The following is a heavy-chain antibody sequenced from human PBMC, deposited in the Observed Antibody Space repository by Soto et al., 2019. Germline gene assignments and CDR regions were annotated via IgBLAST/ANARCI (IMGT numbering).Heavy chain of an antibody. D-gene: IGHD6-19*01. CDR3: ARVLGIAVAPFDY. CDR2: IWYDGSNK. J-gene: IGHJ4*02. V-gene: IGHV3-33*01. CDR1: GFTFSSYG. Sequence: QVQLVESGGGVVQPGRSLRLSCAASGFTFSSYGMHWVRQAPGKGLEWVAVIWYDGSNKYYADSVKGRFTISRDNSKNTLYLQMNSLRAEDTAVYYCARVLGIAVAPFDYWGQGTLLTVSS.